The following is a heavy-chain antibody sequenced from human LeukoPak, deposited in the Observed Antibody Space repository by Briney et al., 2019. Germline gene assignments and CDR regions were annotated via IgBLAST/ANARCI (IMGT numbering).Heavy chain of an antibody. CDR2: MNQDGSEI. D-gene: IGHD3-16*01. CDR3: GRGSGFLSDY. CDR1: GFMFSGSW. J-gene: IGHJ4*02. Sequence: GGSLRLSCAASGFMFSGSWMTWVRQAPGKGLEWVANMNQDGSEINYLDSVKGRFTISRDNTKNSVYLQMNSLNTEDTAMYYCGRGSGFLSDYWGQGVLVTVSS. V-gene: IGHV3-7*01.